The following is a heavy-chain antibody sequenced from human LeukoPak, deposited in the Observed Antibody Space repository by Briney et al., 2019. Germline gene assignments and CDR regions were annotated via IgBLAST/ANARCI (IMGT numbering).Heavy chain of an antibody. CDR2: IYYSGST. V-gene: IGHV4-59*01. J-gene: IGHJ6*02. CDR1: GGSISSYY. Sequence: SETLSLTCTVSGGSISSYYWSWIRQPPGKGLEWIGYIYYSGSTNYNPSLKSRVTISVDTSKNQFSLKLSSVTAADAAVYYCARDRYYYYGMDVWGQGTTVTVSS. CDR3: ARDRYYYYGMDV.